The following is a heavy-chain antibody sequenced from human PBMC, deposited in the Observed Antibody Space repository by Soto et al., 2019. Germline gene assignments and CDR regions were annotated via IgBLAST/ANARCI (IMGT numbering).Heavy chain of an antibody. J-gene: IGHJ4*02. CDR1: GGTFSRQA. CDR3: ARGWGYDSNDYYYAY. CDR2: IIPIFGTA. V-gene: IGHV1-69*01. D-gene: IGHD3-22*01. Sequence: QVQLVQSGAEVRKPGSSVKVSCKASGGTFSRQAISWVRQAPGQGLEWMGGIIPIFGTANHAQKFQGRVTMIADESTSTVYMELSSLRSEDTAMYYCARGWGYDSNDYYYAYWGQGTLVIVSS.